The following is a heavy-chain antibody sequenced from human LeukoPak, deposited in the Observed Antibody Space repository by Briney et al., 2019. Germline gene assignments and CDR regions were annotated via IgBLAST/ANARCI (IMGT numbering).Heavy chain of an antibody. J-gene: IGHJ5*02. D-gene: IGHD2-21*02. Sequence: GGSLRLSCAASGFTFSGSAMHWVRQASGKGLEWVGRIRSKANSYATAYAASGKGRVTISRDDSKNTAYLQMNSLKTEDTAVYYCTRLWVTGFDPWGQGTLVTVSS. CDR3: TRLWVTGFDP. CDR1: GFTFSGSA. V-gene: IGHV3-73*01. CDR2: IRSKANSYAT.